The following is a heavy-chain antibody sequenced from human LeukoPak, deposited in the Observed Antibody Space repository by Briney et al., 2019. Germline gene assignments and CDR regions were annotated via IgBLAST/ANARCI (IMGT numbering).Heavy chain of an antibody. J-gene: IGHJ4*02. D-gene: IGHD6-19*01. V-gene: IGHV4-39*01. CDR1: GGSISSSSYY. Sequence: PSETLSLTCTASGGSISSSSYYWGWIRQPPGKGLEWIGSIYYSGSTYYNPSLKSRVTISVDTSKNQFSLKLSSVTAADTAVYYCARHRSSVAGTVDYWGQGTLVTVSS. CDR3: ARHRSSVAGTVDY. CDR2: IYYSGST.